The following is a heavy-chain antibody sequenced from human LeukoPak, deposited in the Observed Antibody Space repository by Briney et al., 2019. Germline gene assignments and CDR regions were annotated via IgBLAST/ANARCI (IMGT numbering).Heavy chain of an antibody. D-gene: IGHD3-22*01. J-gene: IGHJ4*02. V-gene: IGHV1-2*02. CDR1: GYTFTSYD. Sequence: ASVKVSCKASGYTFTSYDINWVRQATGQGLEWMGWMNPNSGGTNYAQKFQGRVTMTRDTSISTAYMELSRLRSDDTAVYYCARDYYDSSGSDYWGQGTLVTVSS. CDR2: MNPNSGGT. CDR3: ARDYYDSSGSDY.